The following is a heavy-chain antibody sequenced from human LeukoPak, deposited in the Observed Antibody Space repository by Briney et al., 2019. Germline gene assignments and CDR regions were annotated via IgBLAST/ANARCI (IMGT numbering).Heavy chain of an antibody. V-gene: IGHV3-7*01. J-gene: IGHJ3*01. CDR2: IKQDASEK. Sequence: PGGSLRLSCAASEFTFSTYWMSWVRQAPGKGLEWVADIKQDASEKYYVDSVKGRFTISRDNAKNSLFLQMNILRAEDTAVYYCARSYYDTSGYYRDDPFDVWGQGAMVTVS. CDR3: ARSYYDTSGYYRDDPFDV. CDR1: EFTFSTYW. D-gene: IGHD3-22*01.